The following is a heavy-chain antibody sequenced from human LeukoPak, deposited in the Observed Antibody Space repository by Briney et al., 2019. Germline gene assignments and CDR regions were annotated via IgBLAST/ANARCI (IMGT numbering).Heavy chain of an antibody. V-gene: IGHV1-2*02. Sequence: VASVKVSCKASGYTFTGYYMHWVRQAPGQGLEWMGWINPNSGGTNYAQKFQGRVTMTRDTSISTAYMELSRLRSEDTAVYYCARDIQAIAAAGTRNFDYWGQGTLVTVSS. D-gene: IGHD6-13*01. J-gene: IGHJ4*02. CDR2: INPNSGGT. CDR3: ARDIQAIAAAGTRNFDY. CDR1: GYTFTGYY.